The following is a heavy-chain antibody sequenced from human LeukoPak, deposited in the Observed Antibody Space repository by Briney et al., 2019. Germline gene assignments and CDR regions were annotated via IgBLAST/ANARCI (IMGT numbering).Heavy chain of an antibody. CDR1: GFTFSSYS. J-gene: IGHJ4*02. V-gene: IGHV3-21*01. CDR3: ARELGYSSGWGELD. Sequence: AGGSLRLSCAASGFTFSSYSMAWVRQAPGKGLEWVSSISSSSSYIYYADSVKGRFTISRDNAKNSLYLQMNSLRAEDTAVYCCARELGYSSGWGELDWGQGTLVTVSS. D-gene: IGHD6-19*01. CDR2: ISSSSSYI.